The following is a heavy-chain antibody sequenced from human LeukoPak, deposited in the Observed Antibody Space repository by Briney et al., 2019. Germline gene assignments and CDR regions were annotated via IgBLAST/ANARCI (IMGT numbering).Heavy chain of an antibody. CDR3: TRHSDSSGWYAGIDAFDI. V-gene: IGHV3-73*01. CDR2: IGSRANTYAT. J-gene: IGHJ3*02. CDR1: GFTFSGSA. Sequence: PGGSLRLSCAASGFTFSGSAVHWVRQASGKGLEWVGRIGSRANTYATAYAASVKGRFTISRDDPKNRAYLQMNSLKTEDTAVYYCTRHSDSSGWYAGIDAFDIWGQGTMVTVSS. D-gene: IGHD6-19*01.